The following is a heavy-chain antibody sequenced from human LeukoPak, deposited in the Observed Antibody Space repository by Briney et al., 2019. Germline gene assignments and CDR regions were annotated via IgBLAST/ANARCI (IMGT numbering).Heavy chain of an antibody. Sequence: SEALSLTCTVSGGSISSYYWSWIRQPPGKGLEWIGYIYYSGSTNYNPSLKSRVTISVDTSKNQFSLKLSSVTAADTAVYYCARDLRGYGMDVWSQGTTVTVSS. V-gene: IGHV4-59*01. CDR1: GGSISSYY. CDR2: IYYSGST. CDR3: ARDLRGYGMDV. J-gene: IGHJ6*02. D-gene: IGHD1-26*01.